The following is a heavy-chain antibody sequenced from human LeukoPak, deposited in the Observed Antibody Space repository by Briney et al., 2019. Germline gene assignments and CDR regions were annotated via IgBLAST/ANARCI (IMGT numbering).Heavy chain of an antibody. CDR2: IKKEGSEK. CDR1: GLTFSNYD. D-gene: IGHD6-13*01. J-gene: IGHJ1*01. Sequence: PGGSLRLSCAASGLTFSNYDMSSVRQPPGKGLEWVANIKKEGSEKYYVDSVKGRFTISRDNAKNSLDLQMNSLRVEDTAVYYCARAGRLYSSGWSEYFQHWGQGTPVTVAS. V-gene: IGHV3-7*05. CDR3: ARAGRLYSSGWSEYFQH.